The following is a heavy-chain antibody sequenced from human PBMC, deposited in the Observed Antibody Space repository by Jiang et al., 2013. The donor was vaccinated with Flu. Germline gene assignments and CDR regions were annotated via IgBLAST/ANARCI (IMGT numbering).Heavy chain of an antibody. CDR3: ARKTFGGTRLFDY. D-gene: IGHD3-16*01. V-gene: IGHV4-4*02. Sequence: GPGLVKPSGTLSLTCGVSGDSISSSNWWSWVRLPPGKGLEWIGEIYHDGSTNYNPSLNSRFTILLDKSKNQFSLRLTSVTAADAAVYYCARKTFGGTRLFDYWGQGTQVTVSS. CDR2: IYHDGST. J-gene: IGHJ4*02. CDR1: GDSISSSNW.